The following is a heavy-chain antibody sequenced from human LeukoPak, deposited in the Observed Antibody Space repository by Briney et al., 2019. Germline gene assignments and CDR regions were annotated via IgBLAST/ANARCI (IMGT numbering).Heavy chain of an antibody. CDR3: AADRHYYDSSGYGLVAFDI. J-gene: IGHJ3*02. D-gene: IGHD3-22*01. CDR1: GFTFTSSA. V-gene: IGHV1-58*02. CDR2: IVVGSGNT. Sequence: SVKVSCKASGFTFTSSAMQWVRQARGQRLEWIGWIVVGSGNTNYAQKFQERVTITRDMSTSTAYMELSSLRSEDTAVYYCAADRHYYDSSGYGLVAFDIWGQGTMVTVSS.